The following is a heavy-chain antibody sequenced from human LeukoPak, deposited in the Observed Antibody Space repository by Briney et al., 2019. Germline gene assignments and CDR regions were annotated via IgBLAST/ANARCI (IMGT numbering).Heavy chain of an antibody. CDR1: GFPFSTYD. CDR3: AKGLGTGSVLARPLHY. D-gene: IGHD3-10*01. CDR2: ISSDGYRT. Sequence: GGSLRLSCEASGFPFSTYDMHWVRQAPYKGLQWVAVISSDGYRTDYPDSVRGRFTISRDNFKNTVDLQMISVTAEDTAMYFCAKGLGTGSVLARPLHYWGQGTLVTVSS. V-gene: IGHV3-30*18. J-gene: IGHJ4*02.